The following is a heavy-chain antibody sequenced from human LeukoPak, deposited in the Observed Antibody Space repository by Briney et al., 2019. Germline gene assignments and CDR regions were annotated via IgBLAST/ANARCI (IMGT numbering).Heavy chain of an antibody. Sequence: GGSLRLSCAASGFRFSTFEMNWVRQAPGKGLEWTSYISSSGSTVHYADSVKGRFTVSRDNAQNSLFLQMNGLRDEDTAIYYCAREYYLDHWGQGTLVTVSS. CDR1: GFRFSTFE. D-gene: IGHD3-10*01. CDR3: AREYYLDH. V-gene: IGHV3-48*03. J-gene: IGHJ4*02. CDR2: ISSSGSTV.